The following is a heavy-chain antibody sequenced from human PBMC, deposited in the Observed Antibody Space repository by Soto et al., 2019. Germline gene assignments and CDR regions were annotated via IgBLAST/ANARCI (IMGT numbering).Heavy chain of an antibody. Sequence: PSETLSLTCTVCGGSISSYYCSWIRQPAWKGLEWIGRIYTSGSTNYNPSLKSRVTMSVDTSKNQFSLKLSSVTAADTAVYYCARVRRSGRLCWYFDLWGRGTLVAVSS. D-gene: IGHD2-15*01. CDR2: IYTSGST. CDR1: GGSISSYY. J-gene: IGHJ2*01. V-gene: IGHV4-4*07. CDR3: ARVRRSGRLCWYFDL.